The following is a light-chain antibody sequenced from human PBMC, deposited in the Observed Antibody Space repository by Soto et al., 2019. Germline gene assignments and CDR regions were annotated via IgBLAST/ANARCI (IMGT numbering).Light chain of an antibody. V-gene: IGLV1-40*01. CDR1: SSNIGAGYD. Sequence: QAVVTQPPSVSGAPGQRVTISCTGSSSNIGAGYDVHWYQHLPGTAPKLLIYGNINRPSGVPDRFSGSKSDTSASLAITGLQAEDEADYYCQSYDSSLSTSVFGGGTKLTVL. CDR2: GNI. CDR3: QSYDSSLSTSV. J-gene: IGLJ3*02.